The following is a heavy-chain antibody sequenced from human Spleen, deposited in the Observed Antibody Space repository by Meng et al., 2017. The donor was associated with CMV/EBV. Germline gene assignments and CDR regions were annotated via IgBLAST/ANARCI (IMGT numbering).Heavy chain of an antibody. CDR3: ASSLLYDYFDY. V-gene: IGHV4-61*08. Sequence: SETLSLTCTVSGGSVSSGDYYWSWIRQPPGKGLEWIGYIYSSGSTNYNPSLKSRVTISEDTSKNQFSLRLSSVTAADTAVYYCASSLLYDYFDYWGQGTLVTVSS. D-gene: IGHD3-10*01. J-gene: IGHJ4*02. CDR1: GGSVSSGDYY. CDR2: IYSSGST.